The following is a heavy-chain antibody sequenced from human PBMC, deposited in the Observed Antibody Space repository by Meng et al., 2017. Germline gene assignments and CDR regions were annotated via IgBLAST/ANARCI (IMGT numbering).Heavy chain of an antibody. J-gene: IGHJ3*02. V-gene: IGHV4-59*01. Sequence: GSLRLSCTVSGGSISSNYWNWIRQPPGKGREGIGYIYYSGSTNYNPSLKSRVTISVDTSKNQCSLKLGSVTAADTAAYYCARGSKGAYYYGSGKDDAFDIWGQGTMVTVSS. D-gene: IGHD3-10*01. CDR1: GGSISSNY. CDR2: IYYSGST. CDR3: ARGSKGAYYYGSGKDDAFDI.